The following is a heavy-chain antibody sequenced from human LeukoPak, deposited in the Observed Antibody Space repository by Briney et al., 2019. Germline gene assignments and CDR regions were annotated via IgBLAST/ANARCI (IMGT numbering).Heavy chain of an antibody. Sequence: GGSLRLSCAASGFTFSSYAMHWVRQAPGKGLEWVSYISSSGNTIYYADSVKGRFTISRDNSKNTLYLQMNSLRAEDTAVYYCAFDYASGSYLGFDYWGQGTLVTVSS. D-gene: IGHD3-10*01. V-gene: IGHV3-48*03. CDR3: AFDYASGSYLGFDY. CDR1: GFTFSSYA. CDR2: ISSSGNTI. J-gene: IGHJ4*02.